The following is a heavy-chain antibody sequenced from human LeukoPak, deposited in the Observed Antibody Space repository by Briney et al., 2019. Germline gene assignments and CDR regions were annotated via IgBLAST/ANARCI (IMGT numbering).Heavy chain of an antibody. CDR2: ISSSSSTI. V-gene: IGHV3-48*01. J-gene: IGHJ4*02. CDR1: GFTFSSYS. Sequence: GGSLRLSCAASGFTFSSYSMNWVRQAPGKGLEWVSYISSSSSTIYYADPVKGRFTISRDNAKNSLYLQMNSLRAEDTAVYYCARDRRPFDYWGQGTLVTVSS. CDR3: ARDRRPFDY.